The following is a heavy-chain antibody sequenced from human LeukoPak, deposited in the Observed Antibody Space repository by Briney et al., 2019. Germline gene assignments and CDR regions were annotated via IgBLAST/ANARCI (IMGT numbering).Heavy chain of an antibody. V-gene: IGHV3-7*03. D-gene: IGHD3-3*01. CDR3: VVPSGYYFDY. CDR2: IKQDGSEK. J-gene: IGHJ4*02. CDR1: GFTFSSYW. Sequence: AGGSLRLSCAASGFTFSSYWMSWVRQAPGKGLEWVANIKQDGSEKYYVDSVKGRFTISRDNAKNSLYLQMNSLRAEGTAVYYCVVPSGYYFDYWGQGTLVTVSS.